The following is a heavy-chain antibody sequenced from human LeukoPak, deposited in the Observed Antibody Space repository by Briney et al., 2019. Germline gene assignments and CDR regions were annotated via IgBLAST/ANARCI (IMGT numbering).Heavy chain of an antibody. J-gene: IGHJ3*02. D-gene: IGHD2-2*01. V-gene: IGHV3-48*01. CDR2: ISSSSSTI. Sequence: GGSLRLSCAASGFTFSSYSMNWVRQAPGKGLEWVSYISSSSSTIYYADSVKGRFTISRDDAKNSLYLQMNSLRAEDTAVYYCATQYCSSTSCYALSLQLATPDAFDIWGQGTMVTVSS. CDR3: ATQYCSSTSCYALSLQLATPDAFDI. CDR1: GFTFSSYS.